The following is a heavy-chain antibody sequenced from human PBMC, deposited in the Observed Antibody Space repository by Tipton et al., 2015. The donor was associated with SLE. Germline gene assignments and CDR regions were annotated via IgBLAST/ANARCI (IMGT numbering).Heavy chain of an antibody. J-gene: IGHJ4*02. CDR3: AREKDMALVGAFDS. Sequence: QLVQSGAEVKKPGASVKVSCKASGYTFTGYYVHWVRQAPGQELEWMGWINPKNGDTKYAQKFQDRVTMTRDTSRSTAYMDLTRLKSDDTAVYYCAREKDMALVGAFDSWGQGALVTVSS. V-gene: IGHV1-2*02. D-gene: IGHD2-15*01. CDR2: INPKNGDT. CDR1: GYTFTGYY.